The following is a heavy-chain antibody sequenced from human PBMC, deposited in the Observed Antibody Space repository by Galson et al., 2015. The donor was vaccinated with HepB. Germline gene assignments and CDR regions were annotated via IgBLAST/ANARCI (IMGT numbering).Heavy chain of an antibody. J-gene: IGHJ6*02. CDR2: IYSGGST. V-gene: IGHV3-66*01. Sequence: SLRLSCAASGFTFSSYAMSWVRQAPGKGLEWVSVIYSGGSTYYADSVKGRFTISRDNSKNTLYLQMNSLRAEDTAVYYCARESQDDYGDDGQWLVPGYYYGMDVWGQGTTVTVSS. D-gene: IGHD4-17*01. CDR3: ARESQDDYGDDGQWLVPGYYYGMDV. CDR1: GFTFSSYA.